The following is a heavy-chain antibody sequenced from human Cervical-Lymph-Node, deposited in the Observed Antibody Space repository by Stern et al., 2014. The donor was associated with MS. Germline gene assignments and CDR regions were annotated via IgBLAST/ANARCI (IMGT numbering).Heavy chain of an antibody. D-gene: IGHD2-8*01. CDR2: INTKSGTP. J-gene: IGHJ4*02. Sequence: VQLVKSGSELKKPGASVKISCKASGYTFTTYSMNWVRQAPGQGLEWMELINTKSGTPAYAQGFTGRFVFSVDASVSTAYLQISSLKTEYTAVYYCARGNGVCDYWGQGTLLTVAS. CDR3: ARGNGVCDY. V-gene: IGHV7-4-1*02. CDR1: GYTFTTYS.